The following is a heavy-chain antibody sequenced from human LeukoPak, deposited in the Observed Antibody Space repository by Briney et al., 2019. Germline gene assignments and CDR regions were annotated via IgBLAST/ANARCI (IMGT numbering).Heavy chain of an antibody. V-gene: IGHV4-31*03. D-gene: IGHD3-10*01. CDR1: GGSISSGGYY. Sequence: SETLSLTCTVSGGSISSGGYYWSWIRQHPGKGLEWIAYVYYTGTSGTTYYNPSLKSRITMSVDASKNQFSLKLSSVTAADTAVYYCVDGSGTYGDAFDIWGQGTMVAVSS. CDR3: VDGSGTYGDAFDI. J-gene: IGHJ3*02. CDR2: VYYTGTSGTT.